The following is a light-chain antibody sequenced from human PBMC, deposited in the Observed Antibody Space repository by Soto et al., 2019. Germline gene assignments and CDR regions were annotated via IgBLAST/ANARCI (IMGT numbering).Light chain of an antibody. CDR1: SSDVGGYNY. V-gene: IGLV2-14*01. J-gene: IGLJ2*01. Sequence: QSALTQPASVSGSPGQSITISCTGTSSDVGGYNYVSWYQQHPGKAPKLMIYDVSNRPSGVSNRFSGSKSGTTASLTISGLQAEDEAEYYCSSYTSSSPHVVFGGGTKLTVL. CDR3: SSYTSSSPHVV. CDR2: DVS.